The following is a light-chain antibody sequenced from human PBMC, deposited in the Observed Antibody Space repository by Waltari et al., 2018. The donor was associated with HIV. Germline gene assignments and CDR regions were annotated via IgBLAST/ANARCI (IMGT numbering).Light chain of an antibody. J-gene: IGKJ4*01. CDR1: QNINHN. Sequence: EILVTQSPDTAYVSPGDSVTLSCRASQNINHNVAWFRQRPRQAPRVLMYTATQRATGVSARFTGSGSGTEFTLTINSVQSEDFGLYFCQQYHNWPLSFGGGTRMEIK. CDR3: QQYHNWPLS. V-gene: IGKV3D-15*01. CDR2: TAT.